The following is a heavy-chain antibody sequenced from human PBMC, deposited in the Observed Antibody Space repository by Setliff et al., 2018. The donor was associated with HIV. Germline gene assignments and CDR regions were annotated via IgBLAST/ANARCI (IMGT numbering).Heavy chain of an antibody. V-gene: IGHV1-69*06. D-gene: IGHD3-3*01. J-gene: IGHJ6*03. CDR1: GGTFSNYA. Sequence: SVKVSCKASGGTFSNYAFSWVRQAPGQGLEWMGGIIPVFGTANYAKKLEGRVTITADKSTSTAYMELSSLRSEDTAVYYCARGEKRFLEWLPLDYNYYYYMDVWGKGITVTVSS. CDR2: IIPVFGTA. CDR3: ARGEKRFLEWLPLDYNYYYYMDV.